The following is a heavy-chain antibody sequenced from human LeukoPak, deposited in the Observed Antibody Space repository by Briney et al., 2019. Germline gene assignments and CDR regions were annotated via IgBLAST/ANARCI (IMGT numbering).Heavy chain of an antibody. CDR3: ARDRGRPHQCGGHPGFDS. CDR1: GFTFSSYA. Sequence: GGSLRLSCAASGFTFSSYAMSWVRQAPGKGLEWVSVISGSGGSTYYADSVKGRFTISRDNSKNTLYLQLSSLRAEDTAIYYCARDRGRPHQCGGHPGFDSSGPGTLVTVSS. CDR2: ISGSGGST. D-gene: IGHD2-21*01. J-gene: IGHJ4*02. V-gene: IGHV3-23*01.